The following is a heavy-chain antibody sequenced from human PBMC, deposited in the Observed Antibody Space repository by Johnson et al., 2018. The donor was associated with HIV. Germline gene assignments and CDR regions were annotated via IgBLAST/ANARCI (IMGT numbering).Heavy chain of an antibody. CDR3: AKVMHGYSYGF. CDR1: GFTFDDYA. CDR2: ISWNSGSI. D-gene: IGHD5-18*01. J-gene: IGHJ3*01. V-gene: IGHV3-9*01. Sequence: VQLVESGGGLVQPGRSLRLSCAASGFTFDDYAMHWVRQAPGKGLEWVSGISWNSGSIGYADSVKGRFTISRDNAKNSLYLQMNSLRAEDTAFYYCAKVMHGYSYGFWGQGTMVTVSS.